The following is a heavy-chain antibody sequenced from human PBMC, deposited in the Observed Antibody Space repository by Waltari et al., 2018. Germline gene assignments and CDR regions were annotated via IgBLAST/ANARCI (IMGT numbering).Heavy chain of an antibody. D-gene: IGHD2-21*01. CDR2: IFYTGST. V-gene: IGHV4-59*08. J-gene: IGHJ4*02. Sequence: WGWIRQSPGKGLEWIGYIFYTGSTHYNPSLKSRVSISLETSENQFSLRLRAVTAADTAVYYCARLSDSGQHTDFDHWGQGTQVTVTS. CDR3: ARLSDSGQHTDFDH.